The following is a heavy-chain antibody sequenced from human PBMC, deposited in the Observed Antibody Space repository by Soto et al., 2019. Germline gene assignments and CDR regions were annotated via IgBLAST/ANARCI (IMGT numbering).Heavy chain of an antibody. D-gene: IGHD2-15*01. V-gene: IGHV1-69*01. CDR1: GGTFSSYA. CDR2: IIPIFGKA. CDR3: ARGYCSGGGCYRPFDY. Sequence: QVQLVQSGAEVKKPGSSVKVSCKASGGTFSSYAISWVRQAPGQGLEWMGGIIPIFGKANYAQKFQGRVTITADESTSTAYMELSSLRSEDTAVYYCARGYCSGGGCYRPFDYWGQGTLVTVSS. J-gene: IGHJ4*02.